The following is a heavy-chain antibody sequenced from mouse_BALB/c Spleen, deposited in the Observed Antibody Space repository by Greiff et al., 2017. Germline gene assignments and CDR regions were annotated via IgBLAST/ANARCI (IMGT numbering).Heavy chain of an antibody. CDR2: ISSGGGST. CDR3: ARQISGDGYFGY. CDR1: GFAFSSYD. J-gene: IGHJ2*01. D-gene: IGHD1-3*01. Sequence: EVKLVESGGGLVKPGGSLKLSCAASGFAFSSYDMSWVRQTPEKRLEWVAYISSGGGSTYYPDTVKGRFTISRDNAKNTLYLQMGSLKSEDTAMYYCARQISGDGYFGYWGQGATLTVSS. V-gene: IGHV5-12-1*01.